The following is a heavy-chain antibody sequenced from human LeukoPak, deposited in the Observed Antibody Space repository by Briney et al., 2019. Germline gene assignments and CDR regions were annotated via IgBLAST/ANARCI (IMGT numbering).Heavy chain of an antibody. CDR2: IDPSGSYT. J-gene: IGHJ5*02. D-gene: IGHD3-10*01. CDR3: ARDLGYYGSGSSRFDP. Sequence: GESLRISCKGSGYSFTSYWISWVRQMPGKGLEWMGRIDPSGSYTNYSPSFQGHVTISADKSISTAYLQWSSLKASDTAMYYCARDLGYYGSGSSRFDPWGQGTLVTVSS. V-gene: IGHV5-10-1*01. CDR1: GYSFTSYW.